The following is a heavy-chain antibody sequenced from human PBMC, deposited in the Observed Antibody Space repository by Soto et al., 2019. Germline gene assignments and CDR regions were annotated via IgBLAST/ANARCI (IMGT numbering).Heavy chain of an antibody. D-gene: IGHD1-26*01. V-gene: IGHV1-45*02. J-gene: IGHJ4*02. CDR1: GNTFTYRY. Sequence: QMQLVQSGAEVKKTGSSVTVSCKALGNTFTYRYLHWVRQAPGQALEWMGWITPFSGDVHYAQKFQERVTITSDRSINTAYMQMSSLRSEYTAMYFCAGGGAGSGPFTWELPDHWGQGTLVTVSS. CDR3: AGGGAGSGPFTWELPDH. CDR2: ITPFSGDV.